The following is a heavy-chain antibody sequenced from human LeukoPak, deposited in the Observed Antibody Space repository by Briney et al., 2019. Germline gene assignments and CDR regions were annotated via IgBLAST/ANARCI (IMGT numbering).Heavy chain of an antibody. CDR2: IIPILGIA. CDR1: GGTFSSYA. D-gene: IGHD1-20*01. J-gene: IGHJ4*02. V-gene: IGHV1-69*04. CDR3: ARGITGTTPVDY. Sequence: SVKVSCKASGGTFSSYAISWVRQAPGHGLEWMGRIIPILGIANYAQKFQGRVTITADKSTSTAYMELSSLRSEDTAVYYCARGITGTTPVDYWGQGTLVTVSS.